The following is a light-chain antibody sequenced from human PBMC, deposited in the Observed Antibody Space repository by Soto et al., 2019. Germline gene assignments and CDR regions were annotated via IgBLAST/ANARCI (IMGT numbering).Light chain of an antibody. V-gene: IGKV1-17*01. CDR2: AVS. CDR3: QQYGYSPIT. CDR1: QGIKND. Sequence: DIQMTQSPSSLSASVGDRVTITCRASQGIKNDLAWFQQKPGKAPKRLIYAVSSLQSGVPSRFSGSGSGTDFTLTIDGLEPEDFVVYYCQQYGYSPITFGQGTRLEIK. J-gene: IGKJ5*01.